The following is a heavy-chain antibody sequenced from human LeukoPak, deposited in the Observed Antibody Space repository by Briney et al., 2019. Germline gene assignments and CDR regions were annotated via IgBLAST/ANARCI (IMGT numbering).Heavy chain of an antibody. J-gene: IGHJ6*02. CDR3: ERDRSVADTYTYGMDV. V-gene: IGHV3-7*01. Sequence: GGSLRLSCAASGFTFSSYWMSWVRQAPGKGLEWVANIKQDGGEKYYVDSVKGRFTISRDNALNSLYLQMNSLSAEDTAVYYCERDRSVADTYTYGMDVWGQGTTVTVSS. CDR2: IKQDGGEK. CDR1: GFTFSSYW. D-gene: IGHD6-19*01.